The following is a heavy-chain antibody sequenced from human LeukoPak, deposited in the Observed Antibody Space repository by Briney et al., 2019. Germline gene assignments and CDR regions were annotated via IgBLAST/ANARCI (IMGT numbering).Heavy chain of an antibody. CDR1: GCSMNSYY. J-gene: IGHJ1*01. V-gene: IGHV4-59*12. Sequence: SEILSLTCSVSGCSMNSYYWSWIRQSPGKGLEWIGYIYNSGSTNYNPSLQSLVTMSVDTFKNHFSLKRNSVTAAAPAVYYCATLGSTYSESYFHHWGQGTRVTVSS. D-gene: IGHD7-27*01. CDR2: IYNSGST. CDR3: ATLGSTYSESYFHH.